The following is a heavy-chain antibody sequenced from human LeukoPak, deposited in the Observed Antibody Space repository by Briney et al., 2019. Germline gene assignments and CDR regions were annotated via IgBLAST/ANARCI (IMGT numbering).Heavy chain of an antibody. J-gene: IGHJ4*02. V-gene: IGHV3-21*01. D-gene: IGHD3-22*01. CDR2: ITRSSNFI. CDR3: ARDRYDSSGYYCISDY. CDR1: GFTFDDYG. Sequence: GGSLRLSCAASGFTFDDYGMSWVRQAPGKGLEWVSSITRSSNFIYYADSVKGRFTISRDNAKNSLYLQMNSLRVEDTAVYYCARDRYDSSGYYCISDYWGQGTLVTVSS.